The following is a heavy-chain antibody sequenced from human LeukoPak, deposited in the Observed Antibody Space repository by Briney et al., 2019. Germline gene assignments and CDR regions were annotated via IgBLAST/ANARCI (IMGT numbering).Heavy chain of an antibody. CDR2: IYSSGSN. V-gene: IGHV4-4*07. Sequence: SETLSLTCTVSGGSINSYFWSWIRQPAGKRLEWIGRIYSSGSNNYSPSLKSRVTMSVDTSKNQFSLRLSSVTAADTAVYYCTRGYCSGGSCYSYYYYNYMDVWGKGTTVTVSS. CDR1: GGSINSYF. D-gene: IGHD2-15*01. CDR3: TRGYCSGGSCYSYYYYNYMDV. J-gene: IGHJ6*03.